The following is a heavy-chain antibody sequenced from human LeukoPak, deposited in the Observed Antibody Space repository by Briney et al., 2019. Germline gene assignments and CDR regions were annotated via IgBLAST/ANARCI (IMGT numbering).Heavy chain of an antibody. CDR3: AWSSGYYFDY. Sequence: GGSLRLSCAASGFTFSSYSMNWVRQAPGKGLDWVSFISSSSAYIYYADSVKGRFTISRDNAKNSLYLQMNSLRAEDTAVYYCAWSSGYYFDYWGQGTLVTVSS. CDR1: GFTFSSYS. V-gene: IGHV3-21*01. J-gene: IGHJ4*02. CDR2: ISSSSAYI. D-gene: IGHD3-22*01.